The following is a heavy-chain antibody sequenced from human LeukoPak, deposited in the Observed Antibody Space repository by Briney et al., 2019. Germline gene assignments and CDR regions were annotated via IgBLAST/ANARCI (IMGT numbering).Heavy chain of an antibody. V-gene: IGHV4-34*01. D-gene: IGHD2-2*01. CDR3: ARGALSSTSI. CDR2: INHSGST. CDR1: GGSFSGYY. Sequence: KPSETLSLTCAVYGGSFSGYYWSWIRQPPGKGLEWIGEINHSGSTNYNPSLKSRVTISVDTSKNQFSLKLSSVTAADPAVYYCARGALSSTSIWGQGTMVTVSS. J-gene: IGHJ3*02.